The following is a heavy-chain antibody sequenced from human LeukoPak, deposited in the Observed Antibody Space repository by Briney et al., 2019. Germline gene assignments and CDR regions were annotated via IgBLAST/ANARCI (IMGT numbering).Heavy chain of an antibody. CDR1: GFTFNNYG. D-gene: IGHD3-10*01. Sequence: GGSPRLSCAASGFTFNNYGMSWVRQAPGKGLEWVSAISGSGVSTYYADSVKGRFTVSRDNSKNTLYLQMNSLRAEDTAVYYCAKRYYGSGSYDSHSLDYWGQGTLVTVSS. CDR3: AKRYYGSGSYDSHSLDY. V-gene: IGHV3-23*01. J-gene: IGHJ4*02. CDR2: ISGSGVST.